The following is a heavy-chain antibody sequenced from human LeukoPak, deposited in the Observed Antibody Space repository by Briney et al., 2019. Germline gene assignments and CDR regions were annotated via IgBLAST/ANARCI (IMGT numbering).Heavy chain of an antibody. CDR1: GFTFSSYA. D-gene: IGHD2-2*01. Sequence: GGSLRLSCSASGFTFSSYAMHWVRQAPGKGLEWVSSISSSSSYIYYADSVKGRFTISRDNAKSSLYLQMNSLRAEDTAVYYCARAWQDIVVVPAAIGYWGQGTLVTVSS. J-gene: IGHJ4*02. CDR3: ARAWQDIVVVPAAIGY. V-gene: IGHV3-21*01. CDR2: ISSSSSYI.